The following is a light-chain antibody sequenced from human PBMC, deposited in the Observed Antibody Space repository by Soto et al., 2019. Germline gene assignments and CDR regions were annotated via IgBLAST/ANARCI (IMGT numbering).Light chain of an antibody. J-gene: IGKJ5*01. CDR1: QNIWRL. V-gene: IGKV1-12*01. Sequence: DIHITQSPSSVSASVGDRVTITCRASQNIWRLLAWYQQKPGKAPELLIYDASSLQSGVPPRFSGSGSGTDFTLTISSLQPEDFATYYCEQAGSFPITFGQGTRLEIK. CDR3: EQAGSFPIT. CDR2: DAS.